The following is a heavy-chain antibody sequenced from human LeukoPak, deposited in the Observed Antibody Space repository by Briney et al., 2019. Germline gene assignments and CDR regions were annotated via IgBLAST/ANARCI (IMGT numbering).Heavy chain of an antibody. D-gene: IGHD1-14*01. CDR2: IDEDGSEK. CDR1: GFSFSNYW. Sequence: GGSLRLSCAASGFSFSNYWMKWVRQDPGKGLEWVANIDEDGSEKYYVDSVRGRFTISRDNAKNSLYLQMNSLRTEDTAIYYCARGGVRRGYYDYWGQGTLVTVYS. CDR3: ARGGVRRGYYDY. V-gene: IGHV3-7*01. J-gene: IGHJ4*02.